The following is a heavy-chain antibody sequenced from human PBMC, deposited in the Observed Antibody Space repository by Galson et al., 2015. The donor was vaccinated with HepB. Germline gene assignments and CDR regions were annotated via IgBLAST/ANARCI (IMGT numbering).Heavy chain of an antibody. J-gene: IGHJ4*02. CDR3: ARGRVGAIPFPLDY. V-gene: IGHV4-34*01. Sequence: LSLTCAVYGGSFSGYYWSWIRQPPGKGLEWIGEINHSGSTNYNPSLKSRVTISVDTSKNQFSLKLSSVTAADTAVYYCARGRVGAIPFPLDYWGQGTLVTVSS. CDR2: INHSGST. D-gene: IGHD1-26*01. CDR1: GGSFSGYY.